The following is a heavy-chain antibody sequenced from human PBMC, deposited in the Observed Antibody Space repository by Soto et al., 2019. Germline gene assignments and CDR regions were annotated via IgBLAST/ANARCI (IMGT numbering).Heavy chain of an antibody. D-gene: IGHD5-12*01. CDR3: ASYLVATTYYFDN. CDR2: IYYSGST. V-gene: IGHV4-31*03. Sequence: SETLSLTCTVSGGSISSGGYYWSWIRQRPGKGLEWIGYIYYSGSTYYNPSLKSRVTIAVDTSKNQFSLRLTSVTAADTAVYYCASYLVATTYYFDNWGQGTLVTVSS. J-gene: IGHJ4*02. CDR1: GGSISSGGYY.